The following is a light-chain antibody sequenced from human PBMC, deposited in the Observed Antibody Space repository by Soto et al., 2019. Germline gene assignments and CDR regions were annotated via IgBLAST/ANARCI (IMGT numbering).Light chain of an antibody. CDR1: QSVSSSY. Sequence: EIVLTQSPGTLSLSPGERATLSCRASQSVSSSYLAWYQQKPGQAPRLLIYGASGRATGIPDRFSGSGSGTAFPLTISRLEPEDFAVYYCQQYGSSALYTFGQGTKLEIK. J-gene: IGKJ2*01. CDR3: QQYGSSALYT. V-gene: IGKV3-20*01. CDR2: GAS.